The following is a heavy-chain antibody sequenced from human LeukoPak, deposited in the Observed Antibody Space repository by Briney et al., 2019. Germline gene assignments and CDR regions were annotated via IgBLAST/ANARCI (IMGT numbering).Heavy chain of an antibody. D-gene: IGHD3-10*01. CDR1: GFTFSGFS. Sequence: GGSLRLSCAASGFTFSGFSMSWVRQSPTKGLEWVANIKQDGSERYYVDSVKGRFTISRDNAKNSLSLQMNNLRVEDTAVYYCARAGSHWHYVYWGQGTLVTVSS. J-gene: IGHJ4*02. CDR3: ARAGSHWHYVY. CDR2: IKQDGSER. V-gene: IGHV3-7*01.